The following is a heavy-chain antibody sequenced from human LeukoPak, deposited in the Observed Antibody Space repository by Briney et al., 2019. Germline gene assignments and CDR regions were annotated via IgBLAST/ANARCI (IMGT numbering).Heavy chain of an antibody. CDR1: GGSISSSSYY. Sequence: PSETLSLTCTVSGGSISSSSYYWGWIRQPPGKGLEWIGSIYYSGSTYYNPSLKSRVTISVDTSKNQFSLKLSSVTAADTAVYYCARDLGGRLRGPFDYWGQGTLVTVSS. CDR3: ARDLGGRLRGPFDY. CDR2: IYYSGST. V-gene: IGHV4-39*07. J-gene: IGHJ4*02. D-gene: IGHD5-12*01.